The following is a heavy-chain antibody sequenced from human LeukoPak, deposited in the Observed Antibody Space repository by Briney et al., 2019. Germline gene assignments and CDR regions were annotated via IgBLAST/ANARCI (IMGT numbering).Heavy chain of an antibody. Sequence: SQTLSLTCTVSGGSISSGGYYWSWIRQHPGKGLEWIGYIYYSGSTYYNPSLKSRVTISVGTSKNQFSLKLSSVTAADTAVYYCARVPNGYNLYFDYWGQGTLVTVSS. D-gene: IGHD5-24*01. V-gene: IGHV4-31*03. J-gene: IGHJ4*02. CDR3: ARVPNGYNLYFDY. CDR1: GGSISSGGYY. CDR2: IYYSGST.